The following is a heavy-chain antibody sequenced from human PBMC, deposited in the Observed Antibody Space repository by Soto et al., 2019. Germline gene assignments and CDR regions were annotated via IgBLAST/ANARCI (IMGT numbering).Heavy chain of an antibody. CDR2: IWYDGSNK. J-gene: IGHJ4*02. D-gene: IGHD6-19*01. CDR3: AGDPRYSSCWMGDYFAY. Sequence: QVPLVEAGGGVVQPGRSLRLSCAASGFTFSSYGMHWVRQAPGKGLEWVAVIWYDGSNKYYADSVKGRVTISRDNSKNTLYLQMNSLRAADTAVYYGAGDPRYSSCWMGDYFAYWCQGTMVTVSS. CDR1: GFTFSSYG. V-gene: IGHV3-33*01.